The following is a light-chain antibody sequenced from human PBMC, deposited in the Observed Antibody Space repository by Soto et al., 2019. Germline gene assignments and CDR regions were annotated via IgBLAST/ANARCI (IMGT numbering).Light chain of an antibody. CDR2: GAS. V-gene: IGKV3-20*01. J-gene: IGKJ4*01. Sequence: EIVLTQSPGTLSLSPGERATLSCRASQSVSSSYLAWYQQKPGQAPRLLIYGASSRATGIPDRFSGSGSGKDFTLTISRLEPEDFAVYYCQQYGSYPRTFGGGTKVHIK. CDR1: QSVSSSY. CDR3: QQYGSYPRT.